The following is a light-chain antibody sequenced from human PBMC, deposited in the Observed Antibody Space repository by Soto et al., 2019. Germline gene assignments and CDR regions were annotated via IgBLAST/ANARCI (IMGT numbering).Light chain of an antibody. CDR3: QQYNNWPSFT. CDR1: QSVSSN. V-gene: IGKV3-15*01. J-gene: IGKJ3*01. CDR2: GAS. Sequence: DIVMTQSPATLSVSTGESATLSCRASQSVSSNLAWYQQKPGQAPRLLVYGASTRATGIPARFSGSGSGTEFILTISSLQSEDFALYYCQQYNNWPSFTFGPGTKVDIK.